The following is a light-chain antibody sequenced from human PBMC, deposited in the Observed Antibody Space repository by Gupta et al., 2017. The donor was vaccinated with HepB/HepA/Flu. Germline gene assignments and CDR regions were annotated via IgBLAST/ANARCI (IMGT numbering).Light chain of an antibody. CDR2: GTS. J-gene: IGKJ3*01. CDR1: QSLTDTY. CDR3: QQYSTSSFT. Sequence: IVLAQSPGTLSLSPGESATLSCRASQSLTDTYLAWYQQKPGQAPRLLIYGTSIRASGIPDRFSGSGSGTDFTLAISRLEPDDFAIYYCQQYSTSSFTFGHGTKLDIK. V-gene: IGKV3-20*01.